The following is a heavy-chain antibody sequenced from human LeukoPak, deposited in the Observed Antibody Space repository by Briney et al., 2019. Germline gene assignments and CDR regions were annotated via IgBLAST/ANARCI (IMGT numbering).Heavy chain of an antibody. J-gene: IGHJ4*02. D-gene: IGHD3-22*01. CDR3: AKGGVYYYDSSGYYGY. CDR1: GFTFTSYA. V-gene: IGHV3-23*01. Sequence: PGGSLRLSCAASGFTFTSYAMTWVRQAPGKGLEWVSAISGSGGSTYYADSVRGRFTISRDNAKNTLYLQMNSLRAEDTAVYYCAKGGVYYYDSSGYYGYWGQGTLVTVSS. CDR2: ISGSGGST.